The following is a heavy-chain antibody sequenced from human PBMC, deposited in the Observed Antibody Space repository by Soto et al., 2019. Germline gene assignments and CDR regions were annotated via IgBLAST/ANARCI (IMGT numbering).Heavy chain of an antibody. CDR2: IYYSGST. CDR1: GGSISSYY. V-gene: IGHV4-59*08. CDR3: ARSTVVTDFDY. Sequence: QVQLQESGPGLVKPSETLSLTCTVSGGSISSYYWSWIRQPPGKGLEWIGYIYYSGSTNYNPSLKSRVTISVDTSKNQFSLKLSSVTAADTAVYYCARSTVVTDFDYWGQGTLVTVSS. J-gene: IGHJ4*02. D-gene: IGHD2-15*01.